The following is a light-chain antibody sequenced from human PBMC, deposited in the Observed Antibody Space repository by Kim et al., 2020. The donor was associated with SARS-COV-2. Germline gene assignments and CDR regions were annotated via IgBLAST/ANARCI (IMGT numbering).Light chain of an antibody. CDR1: RSNIGNNP. J-gene: IGLJ3*02. V-gene: IGLV1-51*01. CDR2: DND. CDR3: ATWDSSLSVEV. Sequence: QSVLTQPPSVSAAPGHKVTISCSGSRSNIGNNPVSWYQQFPGTAPRLITYDNDKRPSGIPDRFSSSKSGTSATLGITGLRTGDEADYYCATWDSSLSVEVFGGGTQLTVL.